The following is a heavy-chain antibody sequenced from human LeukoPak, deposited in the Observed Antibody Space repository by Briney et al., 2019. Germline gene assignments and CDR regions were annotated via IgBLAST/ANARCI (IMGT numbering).Heavy chain of an antibody. CDR1: GFTFSNAW. CDR3: AKFDDVVVPAATEYYYYGMDV. J-gene: IGHJ6*02. V-gene: IGHV3-23*01. CDR2: ISGSGGST. D-gene: IGHD2-2*01. Sequence: GGSLRLSCAASGFTFSNAWMSWVCQAPGKGLEWVSAISGSGGSTYYADSVKGRFTISRDNSKNTLYLQMNSLRAEDTAVYYCAKFDDVVVPAATEYYYYGMDVWGQGTTVTVSS.